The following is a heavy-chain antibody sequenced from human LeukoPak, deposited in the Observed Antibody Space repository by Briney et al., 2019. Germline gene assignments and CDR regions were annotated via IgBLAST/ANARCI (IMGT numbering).Heavy chain of an antibody. Sequence: GASVKVSCKASGYTFTAYYIHWVRQAPGQGLEWMGCTDPDSGDTNYAQKFPGRLTMTKDTSISTACMDLTRLTSDDTAFYYCVRGDSNGYRWWGQGTLVTVSS. V-gene: IGHV1-2*02. D-gene: IGHD3-22*01. J-gene: IGHJ4*02. CDR1: GYTFTAYY. CDR3: VRGDSNGYRW. CDR2: TDPDSGDT.